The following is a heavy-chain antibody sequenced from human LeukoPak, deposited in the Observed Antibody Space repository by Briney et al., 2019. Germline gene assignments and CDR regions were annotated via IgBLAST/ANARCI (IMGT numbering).Heavy chain of an antibody. CDR2: INPNSGGT. CDR1: GYTFTGYY. CDR3: ARDVPCGGGCYLFDY. V-gene: IGHV1-2*02. J-gene: IGHJ4*02. Sequence: ASVKVSCKASGYTFTGYYMHWVRQAPGQGLEWMGWINPNSGGTNYAQKFQGRVTMTRDTSISTAYMELSRLKSDDTAVYYCARDVPCGGGCYLFDYWGQGTLVTVSS. D-gene: IGHD2-15*01.